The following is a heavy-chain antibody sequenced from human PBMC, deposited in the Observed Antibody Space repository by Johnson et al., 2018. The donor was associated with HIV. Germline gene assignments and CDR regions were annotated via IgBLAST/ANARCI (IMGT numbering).Heavy chain of an antibody. V-gene: IGHV3-53*01. D-gene: IGHD2-21*02. Sequence: VQLVESGGGLIQPGGSLRLSCAASGFTVGSNSMTWVRHAPGKGLDWVSLIYADGTAFYADSVKGRFAISRDNANNTLYVQMSGLRAEDSAIYYCATGSLVVLGGDALLQLHDAFDIWGRGTKVIVSS. J-gene: IGHJ3*02. CDR3: ATGSLVVLGGDALLQLHDAFDI. CDR2: IYADGTA. CDR1: GFTVGSNS.